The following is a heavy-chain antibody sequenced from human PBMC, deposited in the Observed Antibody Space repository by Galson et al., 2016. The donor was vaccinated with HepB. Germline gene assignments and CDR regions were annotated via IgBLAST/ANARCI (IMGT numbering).Heavy chain of an antibody. CDR3: ARFSSPATLRGTSPPFDY. D-gene: IGHD1/OR15-1a*01. Sequence: SETLSLTCTVSGGSIRYYYWSWIWQPPGKGLEWIGNIHHLGDTNYNPSLKGRVTMSVDTSKDQFSLRLRSVTAADTAVYYCARFSSPATLRGTSPPFDYWGQGTLVTVSS. CDR2: IHHLGDT. J-gene: IGHJ4*02. CDR1: GGSIRYYY. V-gene: IGHV4-59*01.